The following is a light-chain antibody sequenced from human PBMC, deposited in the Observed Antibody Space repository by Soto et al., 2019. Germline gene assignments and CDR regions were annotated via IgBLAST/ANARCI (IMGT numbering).Light chain of an antibody. Sequence: QSALTQPASVSGSPGQPITISCTGTSSDVGGYNYVSWYQQHPGKAPKLMIYEVTNRPSGVSSRFSGSKSGNTASLTISGLQPEDESDYYCSSYTSTSTVIFGGGTKLTVL. CDR1: SSDVGGYNY. J-gene: IGLJ2*01. CDR2: EVT. CDR3: SSYTSTSTVI. V-gene: IGLV2-14*01.